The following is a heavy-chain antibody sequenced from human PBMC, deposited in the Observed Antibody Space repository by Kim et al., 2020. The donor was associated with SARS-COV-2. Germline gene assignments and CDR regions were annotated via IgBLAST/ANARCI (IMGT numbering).Heavy chain of an antibody. D-gene: IGHD3-22*01. CDR1: GFTFSNAW. CDR3: IPLYYYDSSGYRRALDY. Sequence: LSLTCAASGFTFSNAWMSWVRQAPGKGLEWVGRIKSKTDGGTTDYAAPVKGRFTISRDDSKNTLYLQMNSLKTEDTAVYYCIPLYYYDSSGYRRALDYWGQGTLVTVSS. V-gene: IGHV3-15*01. J-gene: IGHJ4*02. CDR2: IKSKTDGGTT.